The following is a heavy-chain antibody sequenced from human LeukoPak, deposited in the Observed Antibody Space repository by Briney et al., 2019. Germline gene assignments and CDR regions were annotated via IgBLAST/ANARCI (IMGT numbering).Heavy chain of an antibody. CDR2: IYYSGST. V-gene: IGHV4-59*01. CDR1: GGSISSYY. J-gene: IGHJ6*03. CDR3: ARQDIVATIADYYYYMDV. Sequence: PSQTLSLTCTVSGGSISSYYWSWIRQPPGKGLEWIGYIYYSGSTNYNPSLKSRVTISVDTSKNQFSLKLSSVTAADTAVYYCARQDIVATIADYYYYMDVWGKGTMVTVSS. D-gene: IGHD5-12*01.